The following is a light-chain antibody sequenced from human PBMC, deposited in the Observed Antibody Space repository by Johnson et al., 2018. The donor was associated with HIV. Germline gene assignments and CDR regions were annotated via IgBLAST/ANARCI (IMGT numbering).Light chain of an antibody. CDR2: ENN. Sequence: QSVLTQPPSVSAAPGQKVTISCSGSSSNIGNNYVSWYQQLPGTAPKLLIYENNKRPSGIPDRFSGYKSGTSATMGITGLQTGDEADYYCGTWDSSLSADVFGPGTKVTVL. CDR3: GTWDSSLSADV. V-gene: IGLV1-51*02. CDR1: SSNIGNNY. J-gene: IGLJ1*01.